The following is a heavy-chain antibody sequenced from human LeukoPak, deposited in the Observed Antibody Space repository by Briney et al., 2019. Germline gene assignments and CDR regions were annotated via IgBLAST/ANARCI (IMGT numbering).Heavy chain of an antibody. CDR3: TTASGSYLTDY. CDR2: IKSKTDGGTT. J-gene: IGHJ4*02. Sequence: GGSLRLSCAASGFDFSTYAINWVRQAPGKGLEWVGRIKSKTDGGTTDYAAPVKGRFTISRDDSKNTLYLQMNSLKTEDTAVYYCTTASGSYLTDYWGQGTLVTVSS. V-gene: IGHV3-15*01. CDR1: GFDFSTYA. D-gene: IGHD1-26*01.